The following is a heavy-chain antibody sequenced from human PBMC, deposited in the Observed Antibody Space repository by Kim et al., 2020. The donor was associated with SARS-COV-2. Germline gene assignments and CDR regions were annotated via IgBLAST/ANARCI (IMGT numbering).Heavy chain of an antibody. Sequence: GGSLRLSCAASGFTFSSYAMHWVRQAPGKGLEWVAVISCDGSNKYYADSVKGRFTISRDNSKNTLYLQMNSLRAEDTAVYYCAREFRDYYGSGSYYRGVMDYWGQGTLVTVSS. CDR2: ISCDGSNK. V-gene: IGHV3-30*04. D-gene: IGHD3-10*01. J-gene: IGHJ4*02. CDR1: GFTFSSYA. CDR3: AREFRDYYGSGSYYRGVMDY.